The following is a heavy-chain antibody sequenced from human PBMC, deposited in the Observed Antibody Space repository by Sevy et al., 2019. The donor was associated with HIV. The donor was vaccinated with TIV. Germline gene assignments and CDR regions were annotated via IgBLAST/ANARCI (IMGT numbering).Heavy chain of an antibody. D-gene: IGHD6-13*01. Sequence: GESLKISCAASGFTFNKYAMHWVRQAPGKGLEWMAVVSYDGNKKYYADSVKGRFTISRDNSKNTVFLQMNSLRVEDTAVYYCARDFGVASDGIFHNYWGHGTLVTVSS. CDR1: GFTFNKYA. V-gene: IGHV3-30*01. CDR2: VSYDGNKK. J-gene: IGHJ4*01. CDR3: ARDFGVASDGIFHNY.